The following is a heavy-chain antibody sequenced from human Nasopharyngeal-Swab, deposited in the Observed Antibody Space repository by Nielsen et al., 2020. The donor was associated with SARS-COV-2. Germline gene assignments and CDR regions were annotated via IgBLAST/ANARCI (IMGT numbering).Heavy chain of an antibody. V-gene: IGHV4-31*02. D-gene: IGHD3-22*01. CDR3: ARATMIVVVIGAFDI. J-gene: IGHJ3*02. Sequence: WIRQPPGKGLEWIGYIYYSGSTYYNPSLKSRATISVDTSKNQFSLKLSSVTAADTAVYYCARATMIVVVIGAFDIWGQGTMGTVSS. CDR2: IYYSGST.